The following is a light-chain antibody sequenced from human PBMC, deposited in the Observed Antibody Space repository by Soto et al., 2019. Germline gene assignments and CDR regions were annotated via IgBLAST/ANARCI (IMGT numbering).Light chain of an antibody. CDR1: QSVGNN. CDR3: QHYNYWPPKT. Sequence: EIVMTQSTATLSVSPGERTTLSCRASQSVGNNLAWYQQKPGQAPRLLIYGAYTRATGIPARFSGSGSGTDFTLTISSLQSEDFAVYYCQHYNYWPPKTFGQGTKVEMK. J-gene: IGKJ1*01. V-gene: IGKV3-15*01. CDR2: GAY.